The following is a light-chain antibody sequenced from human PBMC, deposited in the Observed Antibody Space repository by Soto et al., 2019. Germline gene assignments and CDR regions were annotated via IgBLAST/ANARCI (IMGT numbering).Light chain of an antibody. Sequence: QSALTQPPSASGTPGQRVTISCSGATSNIGTNFVYWYQQFPGTAPKLLLYFDSQRPSGVPDRFSGSRSGTSASLAISGLRPEDEADYHCATWDDSLSGPVFGGGTKVTVL. CDR3: ATWDDSLSGPV. CDR2: FDS. CDR1: TSNIGTNF. V-gene: IGLV1-47*01. J-gene: IGLJ3*02.